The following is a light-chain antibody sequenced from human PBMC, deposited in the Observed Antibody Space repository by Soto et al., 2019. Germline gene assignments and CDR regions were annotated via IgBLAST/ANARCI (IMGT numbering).Light chain of an antibody. CDR2: EVS. V-gene: IGLV2-8*01. Sequence: QSVLTQPPSASGSPGQSVTISCTGTSSDVGGYNYVSWYQQHPGKAPKLMIYEVSKRPSGVPDRFSGSKSGNTASLTVSGLQAEDEADYYCCAFAYSRVVFGGGTKLTVL. CDR1: SSDVGGYNY. J-gene: IGLJ3*02. CDR3: CAFAYSRVV.